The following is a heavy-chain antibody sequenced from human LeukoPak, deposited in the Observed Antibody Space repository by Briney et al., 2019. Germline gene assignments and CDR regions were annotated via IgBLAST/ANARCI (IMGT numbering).Heavy chain of an antibody. Sequence: ASVKVSCKASGYTFTSYYMHWVRQAPGQGLEWMGIINPSGGSTSYAQKFQGRVTMTRNTSISTAYMELSSLRSEDTAVYYCARGPAGNNDYWGQGTLVTVSS. CDR2: INPSGGST. J-gene: IGHJ4*02. CDR3: ARGPAGNNDY. CDR1: GYTFTSYY. V-gene: IGHV1-46*01.